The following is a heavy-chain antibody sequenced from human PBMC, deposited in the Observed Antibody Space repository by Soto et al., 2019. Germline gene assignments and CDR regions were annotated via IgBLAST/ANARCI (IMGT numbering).Heavy chain of an antibody. CDR2: INPNSGGT. D-gene: IGHD5-12*01. V-gene: IGHV1-2*04. Sequence: EASVRVSCKASGYTLTCDYMHWVRQAPGQGLEWMGWINPNSGGTNYAQKFQGWVTMTRDTSISTAYMELSRLRSDDTAVYYCARDVVEVDSGYDVRPTWYYGMDVWGQGTTVTVSS. J-gene: IGHJ6*02. CDR3: ARDVVEVDSGYDVRPTWYYGMDV. CDR1: GYTLTCDY.